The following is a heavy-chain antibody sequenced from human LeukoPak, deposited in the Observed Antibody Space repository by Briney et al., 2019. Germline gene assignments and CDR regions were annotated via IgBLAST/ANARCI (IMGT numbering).Heavy chain of an antibody. J-gene: IGHJ2*01. CDR3: ARRRGYSYGYTVRGWYFDL. CDR2: INRSGST. V-gene: IGHV4-34*01. Sequence: SETLSLTCAVYGGSFSGYYWSWIRQPPGKGLEWIGEINRSGSTNYNPSLKSRVTISVDTSKNQFSLKLSSVTAADTAVYYCARRRGYSYGYTVRGWYFDLWGRGTLVTVSS. D-gene: IGHD5-18*01. CDR1: GGSFSGYY.